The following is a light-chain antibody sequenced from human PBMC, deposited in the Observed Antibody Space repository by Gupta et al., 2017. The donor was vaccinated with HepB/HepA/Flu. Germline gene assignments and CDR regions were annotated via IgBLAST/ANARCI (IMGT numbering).Light chain of an antibody. J-gene: IGLJ2*01. Sequence: QSVLTQPPSVSGAPGQRVTISCTGSNSNIGAGYDVHWYQQLPGTAPKVLIYGNTNRPSGVPDRFSGSKSGTSASLAITGLQAEDEADYYCQSYDSGLSGSVFGGGTKLTVL. CDR3: QSYDSGLSGSV. CDR2: GNT. CDR1: NSNIGAGYD. V-gene: IGLV1-40*01.